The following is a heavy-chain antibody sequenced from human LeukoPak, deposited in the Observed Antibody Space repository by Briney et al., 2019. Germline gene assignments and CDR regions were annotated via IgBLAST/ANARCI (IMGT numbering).Heavy chain of an antibody. CDR3: ARSHQPTYYYDSSGYYWGY. J-gene: IGHJ4*02. V-gene: IGHV1-3*01. Sequence: ASVKVSCRASGYTFTSYAMHWVRQAPGQRLEWMGWINAGNGNTKYSQKFQGRVTITRDTSASTAYMELSSLRSEDTAVYYCARSHQPTYYYDSSGYYWGYWGQGTLVTVSS. CDR1: GYTFTSYA. D-gene: IGHD3-22*01. CDR2: INAGNGNT.